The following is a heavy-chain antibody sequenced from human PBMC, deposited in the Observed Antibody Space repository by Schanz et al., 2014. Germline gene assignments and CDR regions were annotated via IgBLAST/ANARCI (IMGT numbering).Heavy chain of an antibody. CDR3: ARDGEAAAGCDY. J-gene: IGHJ4*02. D-gene: IGHD6-13*01. CDR1: GYTFNNHG. Sequence: QVQLVQSGGEVKKPGASATVSCKASGYTFNNHGISWVRQAPGQGPELMGWINAHTGNTQYAQKFQGRVTMTRDTSTSTVNMELSSLRSEDTAVYYCARDGEAAAGCDYWGQGTLVTVSS. CDR2: INAHTGNT. V-gene: IGHV1-18*01.